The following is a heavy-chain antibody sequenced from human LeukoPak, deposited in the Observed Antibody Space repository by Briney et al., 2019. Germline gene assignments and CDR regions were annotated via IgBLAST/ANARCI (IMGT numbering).Heavy chain of an antibody. Sequence: SETLSLTCTVSGGSISSYYWSWIRQPPGKGLEWIGYIYYSGSTNYNPSLKSRVTISVDTSKNQFSLKLSSVTAADTAVYYCATRTGYSSSWTPGAFDIWGQGTMVTVSS. CDR2: IYYSGST. CDR1: GGSISSYY. CDR3: ATRTGYSSSWTPGAFDI. V-gene: IGHV4-59*01. J-gene: IGHJ3*02. D-gene: IGHD6-13*01.